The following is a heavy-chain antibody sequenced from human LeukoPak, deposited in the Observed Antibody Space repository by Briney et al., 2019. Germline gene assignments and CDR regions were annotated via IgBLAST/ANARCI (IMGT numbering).Heavy chain of an antibody. D-gene: IGHD1-1*01. CDR2: ISGSGGST. V-gene: IGHV3-23*01. CDR3: AMIPSLSDDLQHYYYYMDV. CDR1: GFTFNNYA. Sequence: GGSLRLSCAASGFTFNNYAMSWVRQAPGKGLEWVSAISGSGGSTYYADSVKGRFTISRDNSKNTLYLQMNSLRAEDTAVYYCAMIPSLSDDLQHYYYYMDVWGKGTTVTVSS. J-gene: IGHJ6*03.